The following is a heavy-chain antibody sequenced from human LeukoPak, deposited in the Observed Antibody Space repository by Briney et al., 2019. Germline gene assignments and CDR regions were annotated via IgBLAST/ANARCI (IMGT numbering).Heavy chain of an antibody. V-gene: IGHV3-23*01. CDR3: ARGRGDP. CDR2: ISNSGGGEKT. CDR1: GFTFNTYA. Sequence: PGGSLRLSCAASGFTFNTYAVSWVRQAPGKGPEWVSVISNSGGGEKTYYADSVKGRFTISRDNSKNTVYLQMNSLRIEDTAVYLCARGRGDPWGQGTLVTVSS. J-gene: IGHJ5*02. D-gene: IGHD5-24*01.